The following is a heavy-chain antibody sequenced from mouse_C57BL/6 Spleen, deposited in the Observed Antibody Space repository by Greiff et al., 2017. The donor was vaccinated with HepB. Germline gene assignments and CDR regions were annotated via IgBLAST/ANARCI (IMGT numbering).Heavy chain of an antibody. Sequence: QVQLQQSGPELVKPGASVKISCKASGYAFSSSWMNWVKQRPGKGLEWIGRIYPGDGDTNYNGKFKGKATLTAYKSSSTAYMQLSSLTSEDSAVYFCARCYYGSTHFDYWGQGTTLTVSS. D-gene: IGHD1-1*01. CDR3: ARCYYGSTHFDY. V-gene: IGHV1-82*01. CDR1: GYAFSSSW. CDR2: IYPGDGDT. J-gene: IGHJ2*01.